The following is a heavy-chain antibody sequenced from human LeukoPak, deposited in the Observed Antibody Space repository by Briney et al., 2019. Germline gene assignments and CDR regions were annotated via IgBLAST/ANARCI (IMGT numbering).Heavy chain of an antibody. CDR3: ARDDYYGSGSYSSSDGMDV. V-gene: IGHV3-74*01. CDR1: GFTFSSYW. CDR2: INSDGSST. Sequence: PGGSLRLSCAASGFTFSSYWMHWVRQAPGKGLVWVSRINSDGSSTSYADSVKGRFTISRDNAKNTLYLQMNSLRAEDTAVYYCARDDYYGSGSYSSSDGMDVWGQGTTVTVSS. J-gene: IGHJ6*02. D-gene: IGHD3-10*01.